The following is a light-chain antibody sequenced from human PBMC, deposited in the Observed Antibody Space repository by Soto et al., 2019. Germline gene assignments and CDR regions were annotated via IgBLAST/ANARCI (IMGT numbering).Light chain of an antibody. J-gene: IGKJ1*01. CDR3: QQYNGFSRT. CDR2: KAS. Sequence: IQMTQSPFTLSASVGDRVTITCRASQSVDIWLAWYQQKPGKAPKLLIYKASTLESGVPSRFSGSGSGTEFTLTISSLQPDDFATYYCQQYNGFSRTFAQGTKVDIK. CDR1: QSVDIW. V-gene: IGKV1-5*03.